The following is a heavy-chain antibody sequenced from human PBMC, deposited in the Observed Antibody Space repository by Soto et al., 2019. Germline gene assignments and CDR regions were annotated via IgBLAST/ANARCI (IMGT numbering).Heavy chain of an antibody. J-gene: IGHJ4*02. CDR1: GFTFSSYW. CDR2: IKQDGSEK. CDR3: AREQLPVVNPDY. Sequence: EVQLVESGGGLVQPGGSLRLSCAASGFTFSSYWMNWVRQAPGKGLEWVANIKQDGSEKYYVESVKGRFTISRDNTKNPIYLQMNSLEAGEPAGYYWAREQLPVVNPDYWGPGTLVTVSS. D-gene: IGHD1-1*01. V-gene: IGHV3-7*01.